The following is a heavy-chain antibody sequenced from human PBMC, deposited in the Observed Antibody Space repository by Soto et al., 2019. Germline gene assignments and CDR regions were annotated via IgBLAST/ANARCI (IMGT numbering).Heavy chain of an antibody. D-gene: IGHD6-19*01. CDR3: ARYTSAWYLDD. Sequence: PSQTLSLTCAISGDSVSSNSAAWNWLRQSPSRGLEWLGRTYYRSKWYSDYAVSVRSRIIINPDTSKNQFSLQLDSVTPEDTAVYYCARYTSAWYLDDWGQGTRVTVSS. CDR2: TYYRSKWYS. J-gene: IGHJ4*02. CDR1: GDSVSSNSAA. V-gene: IGHV6-1*01.